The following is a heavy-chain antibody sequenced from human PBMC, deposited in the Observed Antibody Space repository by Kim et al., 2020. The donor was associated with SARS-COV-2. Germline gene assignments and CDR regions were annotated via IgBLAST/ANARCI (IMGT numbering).Heavy chain of an antibody. CDR1: GFTFSSYS. J-gene: IGHJ4*02. Sequence: GGSLRLSCAASGFTFSSYSMNWVRQAPGKGLEWVSSISSSSSYIYYADSVKGRFTISRDNAKNSLYLQMNSLRAEDTAVYYCASGDEYYYGSGRPDYWGQGTLVTVSS. V-gene: IGHV3-21*01. D-gene: IGHD3-10*01. CDR3: ASGDEYYYGSGRPDY. CDR2: ISSSSSYI.